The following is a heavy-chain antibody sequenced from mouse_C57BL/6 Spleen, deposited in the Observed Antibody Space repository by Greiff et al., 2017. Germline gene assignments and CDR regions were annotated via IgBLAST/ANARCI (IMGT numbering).Heavy chain of an antibody. CDR1: GCTFTDYN. J-gene: IGHJ4*01. Sequence: EVQLQQSGPELVKPGASVKIPCKASGCTFTDYNMDWVKQSHGKSLEWIGDINPNNGGTIYNQKFKGKATLTVDKSSSTAYMELRSLTSEDTAVYYCARGGLRDAMDYWGQGTSVTVSS. D-gene: IGHD2-4*01. V-gene: IGHV1-18*01. CDR2: INPNNGGT. CDR3: ARGGLRDAMDY.